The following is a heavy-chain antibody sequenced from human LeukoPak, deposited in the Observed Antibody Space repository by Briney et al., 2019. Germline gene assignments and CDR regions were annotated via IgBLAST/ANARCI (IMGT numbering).Heavy chain of an antibody. J-gene: IGHJ4*02. D-gene: IGHD6-19*01. Sequence: SETLSLTCTVSGGSISSYYWSWFRQPPGKGLEWIGYIHYSGSTNYNPSLKSRVTISVDTSKNQFSLKLSSVTAADTAVYYCAYSGWSLYYFDYWGQGTLVTVSS. CDR3: AYSGWSLYYFDY. CDR2: IHYSGST. CDR1: GGSISSYY. V-gene: IGHV4-59*01.